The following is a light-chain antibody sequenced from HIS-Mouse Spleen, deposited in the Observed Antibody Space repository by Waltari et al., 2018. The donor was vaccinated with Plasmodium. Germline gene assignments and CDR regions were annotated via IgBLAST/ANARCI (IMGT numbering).Light chain of an antibody. CDR1: QSVSSN. V-gene: IGKV3-15*01. CDR2: GAS. Sequence: EIVMTQSPATLSVSPGERATLSCRASQSVSSNLAWHQQKPGQAPRLLIYGASTRATGIPARFSGSWSGTEFTLTISSLQSEDFAVYYCQQYNNWSFTFGPGTKVDIK. J-gene: IGKJ3*01. CDR3: QQYNNWSFT.